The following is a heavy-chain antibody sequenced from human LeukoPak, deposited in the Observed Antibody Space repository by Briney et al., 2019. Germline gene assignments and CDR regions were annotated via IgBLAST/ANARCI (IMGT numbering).Heavy chain of an antibody. CDR3: ARGVHDFWSGAHRFDY. J-gene: IGHJ4*02. D-gene: IGHD3-3*01. CDR2: IYYSGST. Sequence: SETLSLTCTVSGGSISSYYWSWIRQPPGKGLEWIGYIYYSGSTNYNPSLKSRVTISVDTSKNQFSLKLSSVTAADTAVYYCARGVHDFWSGAHRFDYWGQGTLVTVSS. V-gene: IGHV4-59*12. CDR1: GGSISSYY.